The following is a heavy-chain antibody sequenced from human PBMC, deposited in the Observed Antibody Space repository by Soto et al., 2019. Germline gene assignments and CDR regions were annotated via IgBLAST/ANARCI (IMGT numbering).Heavy chain of an antibody. V-gene: IGHV3-48*01. CDR1: GFAFSDYG. D-gene: IGHD5-12*01. J-gene: IGHJ4*02. CDR3: ARDRGPMGSVDTMRGY. Sequence: EVQLVEPGGGLVQPGGSLTLSCAASGFAFSDYGMMWVRQAPGKGLECISFICGSTIYYADSVKGRFTISRDNAKNSLFLQMNNLGAEDTAGYSCARDRGPMGSVDTMRGYWGQGILVTVSS. CDR2: ICGSTI.